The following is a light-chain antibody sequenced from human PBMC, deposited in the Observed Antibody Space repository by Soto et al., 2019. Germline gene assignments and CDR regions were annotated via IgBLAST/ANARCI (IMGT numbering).Light chain of an antibody. J-gene: IGKJ4*01. CDR2: GAS. CDR1: QSVSSN. Sequence: EIVMTQSPATLSVSPGERATLSCRASQSVSSNLAWYQQKPGQAPRLLIYGASTRATGIPARFSGSGSGTDFTLTISSLEPEDFAVYYCQQRRAFGGGTKVDIK. V-gene: IGKV3-15*01. CDR3: QQRRA.